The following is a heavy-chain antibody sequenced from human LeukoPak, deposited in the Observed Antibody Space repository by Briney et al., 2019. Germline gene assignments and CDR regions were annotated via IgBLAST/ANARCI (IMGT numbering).Heavy chain of an antibody. CDR2: IYYSGSA. J-gene: IGHJ4*02. V-gene: IGHV4-39*01. CDR3: ARQQYSSGWYEIDY. CDR1: GGSISSSSYY. D-gene: IGHD6-19*01. Sequence: SETLSLTCTVSGGSISSSSYYWGWIRQSPGKGLEWIGYIYYSGSAYYNPSLKSRVTISVDTSRNQFSLKLSSVTAADTAVYYCARQQYSSGWYEIDYWGQGTLVSVSS.